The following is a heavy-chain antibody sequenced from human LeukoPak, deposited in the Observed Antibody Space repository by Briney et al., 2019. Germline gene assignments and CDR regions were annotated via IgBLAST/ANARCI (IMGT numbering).Heavy chain of an antibody. CDR3: AKGLLFTIIVVVNADAFDI. J-gene: IGHJ3*02. V-gene: IGHV3-33*06. D-gene: IGHD3-22*01. CDR1: GFTFTSYA. Sequence: GGSLRLSCATSGFTFTSYAMHWVRQAPGKGLEWVALIWYDGSNKYYADSVKGRFTISRDNSKNTLYLQMNSLRAEDTAVYYCAKGLLFTIIVVVNADAFDIWGQGTMVTVTS. CDR2: IWYDGSNK.